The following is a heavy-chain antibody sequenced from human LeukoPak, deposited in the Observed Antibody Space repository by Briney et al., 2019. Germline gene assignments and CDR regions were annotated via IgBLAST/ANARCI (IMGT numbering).Heavy chain of an antibody. CDR3: ARARHLYDILTGYYRDWYFDL. CDR2: ISSSGSTI. J-gene: IGHJ2*01. Sequence: PGGSLRLSCAASGFTFSSYEMNWVRQAPGKGLEWVSYISSSGSTIYYADSVKGRFTISRDNAKNSLYLQMNSLRAEDTAVYYCARARHLYDILTGYYRDWYFDLWGRGTLVTVSS. V-gene: IGHV3-48*03. CDR1: GFTFSSYE. D-gene: IGHD3-9*01.